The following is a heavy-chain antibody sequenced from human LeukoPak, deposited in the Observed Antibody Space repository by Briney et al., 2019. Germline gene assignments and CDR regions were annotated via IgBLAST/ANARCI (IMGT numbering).Heavy chain of an antibody. J-gene: IGHJ4*02. CDR2: IHYSGST. D-gene: IGHD6-13*01. CDR3: ARLTTGYSSSWYFDY. CDR1: GGSISSHF. Sequence: PSETLSLTCTVSGGSISSHFWTWIRQPPGKGLEWIGYIHYSGSTNYNPSLKSRVSISVDTSKNEFSLKLSSVTAADTAVYYCARLTTGYSSSWYFDYWGQGTLVTVSS. V-gene: IGHV4-59*08.